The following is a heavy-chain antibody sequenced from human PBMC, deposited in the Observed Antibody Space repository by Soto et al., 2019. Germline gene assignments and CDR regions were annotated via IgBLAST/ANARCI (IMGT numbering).Heavy chain of an antibody. CDR3: ARQISFDY. CDR1: SGTFSGYY. V-gene: IGHV4-34*01. J-gene: IGHJ4*02. CDR2: INHSGST. Sequence: PSETMSLTCAVYSGTFSGYYWSWIRQPPGKGLEWIGEINHSGSTNYNPSLKSRVTISVDTSKNQFSLKLSSVTAADTAVYYCARQISFDYWGQGTLVTVS.